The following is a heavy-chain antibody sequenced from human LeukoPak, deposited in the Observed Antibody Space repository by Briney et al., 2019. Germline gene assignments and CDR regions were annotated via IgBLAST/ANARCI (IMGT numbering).Heavy chain of an antibody. J-gene: IGHJ4*02. V-gene: IGHV3-21*01. CDR1: GFTFSSYT. CDR3: AQNFYDSSGLYFDY. CDR2: ISTSSNYI. Sequence: PGGSLRLSCVASGFTFSSYTMNWVRQAPGKGLEWVSSISTSSNYIYYADSVKGRFTISRDNAKNSLYLQMNSLRAVDTAVYYCAQNFYDSSGLYFDYWGQGTLVTVSS. D-gene: IGHD3-22*01.